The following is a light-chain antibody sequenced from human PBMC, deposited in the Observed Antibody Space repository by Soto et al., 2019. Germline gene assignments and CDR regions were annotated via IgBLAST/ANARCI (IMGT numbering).Light chain of an antibody. CDR1: SSNIGSNT. J-gene: IGLJ2*01. Sequence: QSVLTQPPSASGTPGQRVTISCSGRSSNIGSNTVNWYQQVPGTAPKLRIYNNNQRPSGVPERFSGSKSGTSASLAISGLQSEDEADYYCAAWDDSLNAVVFGGGTKLTVL. CDR3: AAWDDSLNAVV. V-gene: IGLV1-44*01. CDR2: NNN.